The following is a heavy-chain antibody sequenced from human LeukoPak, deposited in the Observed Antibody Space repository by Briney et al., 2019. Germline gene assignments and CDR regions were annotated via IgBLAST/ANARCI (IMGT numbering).Heavy chain of an antibody. V-gene: IGHV1-2*02. CDR2: INPNSGGT. CDR1: GYTFTGYY. D-gene: IGHD4-11*01. CDR3: ASGGGVTTTGDYYYMDV. J-gene: IGHJ6*03. Sequence: ASVKVSCKASGYTFTGYYMHWVRQAPGQGLEWMGWINPNSGGTNYAQKFQGRVTMTRDTSISTAYMELSRLRSDDTAAYYCASGGGVTTTGDYYYMDVSGKGTTVTVSS.